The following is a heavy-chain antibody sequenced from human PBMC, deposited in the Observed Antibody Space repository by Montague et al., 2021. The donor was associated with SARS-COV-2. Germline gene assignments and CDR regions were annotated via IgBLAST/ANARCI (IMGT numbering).Heavy chain of an antibody. CDR3: ARVAGVVAAAPLNYYGMDV. V-gene: IGHV4-59*13. CDR2: IYYSGST. D-gene: IGHD2-15*01. Sequence: SETLSLTCTVSGSSISSYYWGWIRQPPGKGLEWIGYIYYSGSTNYNPSLKSRVTISVDTSKNQFSLKLSSVTAADTAVYYCARVAGVVAAAPLNYYGMDVWGQETTVTVSS. CDR1: GSSISSYY. J-gene: IGHJ6*02.